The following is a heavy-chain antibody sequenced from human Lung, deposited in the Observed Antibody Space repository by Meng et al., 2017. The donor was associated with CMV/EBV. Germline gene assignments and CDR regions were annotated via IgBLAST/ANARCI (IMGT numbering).Heavy chain of an antibody. Sequence: SETLSLTCTVSGGSISSYYWGWIRHPTGKGLEDIGYIYYSGSTSYNASLKSRVTISVDTSKNQFSLKLSSVTAADAPVYYCARRGSGSYFYRMDVWGQGTTVTVSS. CDR1: GGSISSYY. CDR3: ARRGSGSYFYRMDV. D-gene: IGHD3-10*01. CDR2: IYYSGST. V-gene: IGHV4-59*01. J-gene: IGHJ6*02.